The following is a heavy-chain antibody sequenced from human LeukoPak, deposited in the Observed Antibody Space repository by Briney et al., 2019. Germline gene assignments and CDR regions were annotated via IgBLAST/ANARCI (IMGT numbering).Heavy chain of an antibody. J-gene: IGHJ4*02. D-gene: IGHD3-10*01. V-gene: IGHV3-74*01. Sequence: GGSLRLSCAASGFTFSNYWMHWVRQDPGKGLVWVSFINPDGSTTNYADSVKGRFTISRDNAKNALYLQMNSLRAEDTAVYYCAKDLHYGSADYWGQGILVTVSS. CDR3: AKDLHYGSADY. CDR1: GFTFSNYW. CDR2: INPDGSTT.